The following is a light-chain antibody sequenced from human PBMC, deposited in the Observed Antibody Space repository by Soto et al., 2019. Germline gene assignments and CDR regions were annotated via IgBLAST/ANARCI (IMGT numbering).Light chain of an antibody. CDR2: STS. Sequence: QSVLSQPPSASGTPGQRVTISCSGSNSNIGSFAVSWFQQLPGTAPKVLIFSTSQRPSGVPDRFSGSKSGTSASLAISGLQSEDEADYYCAAWDDRLKNGVFGGGTKVTVL. V-gene: IGLV1-44*01. CDR3: AAWDDRLKNGV. J-gene: IGLJ3*02. CDR1: NSNIGSFA.